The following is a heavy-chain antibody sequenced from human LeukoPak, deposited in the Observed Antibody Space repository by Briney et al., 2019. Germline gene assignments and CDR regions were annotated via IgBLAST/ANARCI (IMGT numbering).Heavy chain of an antibody. V-gene: IGHV1-18*01. CDR1: GYTFTSYG. Sequence: APVKVSCKASGYTFTSYGISWVRQAPGQGLEWMGWISAYNGNTNYAQKLQGRVTMTTDTSTSTAYMELRSLRSDDTAVYYCARSLIVVVPAARIGWFDPWGQGTLVTVSS. CDR3: ARSLIVVVPAARIGWFDP. CDR2: ISAYNGNT. D-gene: IGHD2-2*01. J-gene: IGHJ5*02.